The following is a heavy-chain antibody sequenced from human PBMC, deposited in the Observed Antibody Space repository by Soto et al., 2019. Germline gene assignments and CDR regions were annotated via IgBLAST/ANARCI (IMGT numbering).Heavy chain of an antibody. CDR3: TTDGKQQLVRVRYYYYGMDV. Sequence: GGSLRLSCAASGFTFSNAWMNWVRQAPGKGLEWVGRIKSKTDGGTTDYAAPVKGRFTISRDDSKNTLYLQMNSLKTEDTAVYYCTTDGKQQLVRVRYYYYGMDVWGQGTTVTVSS. CDR2: IKSKTDGGTT. J-gene: IGHJ6*02. V-gene: IGHV3-15*07. CDR1: GFTFSNAW. D-gene: IGHD6-13*01.